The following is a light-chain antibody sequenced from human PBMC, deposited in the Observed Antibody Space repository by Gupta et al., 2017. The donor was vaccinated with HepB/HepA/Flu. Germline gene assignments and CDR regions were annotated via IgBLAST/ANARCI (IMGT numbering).Light chain of an antibody. V-gene: IGLV1-40*01. CDR1: SSNIGAGYA. Sequence: QSVLTQPPSVSGAPGQRVTISCTGSSSNIGAGYAVHWYQQLPGTAPKLLIYGNTNRPSGVPDRFSGSKSGTSASLAITGLQAEDEADYYCQSYDSSLDGVFGTGTKVTVL. J-gene: IGLJ1*01. CDR2: GNT. CDR3: QSYDSSLDGV.